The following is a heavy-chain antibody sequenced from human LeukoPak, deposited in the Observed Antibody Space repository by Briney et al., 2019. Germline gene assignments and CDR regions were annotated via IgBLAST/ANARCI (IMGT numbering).Heavy chain of an antibody. D-gene: IGHD2-2*03. CDR3: ARDHLDIVVVPAAPGVDY. Sequence: ASVKVSCKASRYTFTSYGISWVRQAPGRGLEWMGWISAYNGNTNYAQKLQGRVTMTTDTSTSTAYMELRSLRSDDTAVYYCARDHLDIVVVPAAPGVDYWGQGTLVSVSS. CDR2: ISAYNGNT. CDR1: RYTFTSYG. V-gene: IGHV1-18*01. J-gene: IGHJ4*02.